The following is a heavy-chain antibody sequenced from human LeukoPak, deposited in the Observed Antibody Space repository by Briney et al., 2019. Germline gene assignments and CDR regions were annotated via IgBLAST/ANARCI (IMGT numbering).Heavy chain of an antibody. D-gene: IGHD6-13*01. Sequence: PGGSLRLSCAASGFTFKDYAITWVAKAPGKGLEWVSVFIGGTRSSTSYADSVKGRSTICRRNSKNTLYPQMSSLRAEDTAVYHCAKRGSSSWTQCDYRGQGTLATVCS. V-gene: IGHV3-23*01. CDR1: GFTFKDYA. CDR2: FIGGTRSST. CDR3: AKRGSSSWTQCDY. J-gene: IGHJ4*02.